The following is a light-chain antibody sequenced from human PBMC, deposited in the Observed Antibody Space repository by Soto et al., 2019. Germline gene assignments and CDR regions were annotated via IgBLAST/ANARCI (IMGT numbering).Light chain of an antibody. CDR1: QSITRW. V-gene: IGKV1-33*01. J-gene: IGKJ5*01. CDR2: DAS. CDR3: QQYENLPT. Sequence: DIQMTQSPSTLSASVGDRVTITCRASQSITRWLAWYQQRPGKAPKLLIYDASNLEAGVPSRFRGSGSGTDFTFTISRLQPEDIATYYCQQYENLPTFGQGTRLESK.